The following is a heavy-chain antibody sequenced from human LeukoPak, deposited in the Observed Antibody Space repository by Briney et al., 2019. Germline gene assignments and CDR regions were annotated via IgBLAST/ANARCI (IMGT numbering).Heavy chain of an antibody. Sequence: SETLSLTCTVSGGSISSYYWSWIRQPPGKGLEWIGYIYYSGSTNYNPSLKSRVTISVDTSKNQFSLKLSSVTAADTAVYYCARKYCSSTSCYVDYWGQGTLVTVSS. J-gene: IGHJ4*02. CDR1: GGSISSYY. V-gene: IGHV4-59*01. CDR2: IYYSGST. D-gene: IGHD2-2*01. CDR3: ARKYCSSTSCYVDY.